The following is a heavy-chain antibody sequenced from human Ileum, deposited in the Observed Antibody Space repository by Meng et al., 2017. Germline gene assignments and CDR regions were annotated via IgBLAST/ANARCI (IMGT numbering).Heavy chain of an antibody. J-gene: IGHJ4*02. D-gene: IGHD1-26*01. CDR3: ATLSYSSLGY. V-gene: IGHV3-11*01. CDR2: ISNSGSNI. CDR1: GITFSDYY. Sequence: VRLGGSGGGLVKPGGSLRLSCAASGITFSDYYMSWIRQAPGKGLEWVSYISNSGSNIYYVDSVKGRFTISRDNAKNSLYLQMNSLRAEDTAVYYCATLSYSSLGYWGQGTLVTVSS.